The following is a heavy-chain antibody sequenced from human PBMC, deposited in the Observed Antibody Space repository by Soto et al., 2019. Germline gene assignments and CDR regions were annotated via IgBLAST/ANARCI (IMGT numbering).Heavy chain of an antibody. Sequence: SETLSLSCAVSGGSISGGCYSWSWIRQPPGKGLEWIGYIYHSGSTYYNPSLKSRITISIDRSKNQLSLKLSSVTAADTAVYYCARGMTTVTTLDYWGQGTLVTVSS. CDR2: IYHSGST. CDR3: ARGMTTVTTLDY. CDR1: GGSISGGCYS. J-gene: IGHJ4*02. D-gene: IGHD4-4*01. V-gene: IGHV4-30-2*01.